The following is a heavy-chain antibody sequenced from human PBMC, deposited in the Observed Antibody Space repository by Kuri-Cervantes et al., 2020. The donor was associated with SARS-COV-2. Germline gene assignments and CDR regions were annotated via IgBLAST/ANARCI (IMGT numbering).Heavy chain of an antibody. V-gene: IGHV1-24*01. J-gene: IGHJ6*02. Sequence: ASVKVSCKVSGYTLTELSMHWVRQAPGKGLEWMGGFDPEDGETIYAQKFQGRVTTTEDTSTDTACMELSSLRSEDTAVYYCATGIGYCSGGSCYNYYYGMDVWGQGTTVTVSS. CDR2: FDPEDGET. CDR3: ATGIGYCSGGSCYNYYYGMDV. D-gene: IGHD2-15*01. CDR1: GYTLTELS.